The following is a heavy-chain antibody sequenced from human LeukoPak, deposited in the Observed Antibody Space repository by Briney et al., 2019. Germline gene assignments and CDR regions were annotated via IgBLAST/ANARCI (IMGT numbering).Heavy chain of an antibody. Sequence: SETLSLTCTVSGGSISSYYWSWIRQPPGKGLEWIGYIYTSGSTNYNPSLKSRVTISLDTSKNQFSLKLSSVTAADTAVYYCAKLRIGDRAYYYYYMDVWGKGTRVTVSS. CDR1: GGSISSYY. V-gene: IGHV4-4*09. J-gene: IGHJ6*03. CDR3: AKLRIGDRAYYYYYMDV. D-gene: IGHD5-18*01. CDR2: IYTSGST.